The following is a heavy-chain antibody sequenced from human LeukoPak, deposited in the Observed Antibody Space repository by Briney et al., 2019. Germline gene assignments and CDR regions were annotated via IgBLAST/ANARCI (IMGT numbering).Heavy chain of an antibody. CDR1: GFTLSSYG. J-gene: IGHJ3*02. Sequence: PGGALRLSCTASGFTLSSYGMSWGRPAPGKGLGGGSTISVSGASTYYADSVKGRFTISRDNSKDTLYLQMNSLRAEDTALYYCAKKASQSIFDAFDIWGQGTMVTVSS. V-gene: IGHV3-23*01. CDR2: ISVSGAST. CDR3: AKKASQSIFDAFDI.